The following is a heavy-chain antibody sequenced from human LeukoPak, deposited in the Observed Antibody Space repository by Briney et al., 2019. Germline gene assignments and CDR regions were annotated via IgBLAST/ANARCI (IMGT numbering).Heavy chain of an antibody. Sequence: KTSETLSLTCTVSGGSISSSSYYWSWIRQPPGKGLECIGYIYNTGTTNYNPSLKSRVTISVDTSKNQFSLKLSSVTAADTALYYCARERCDSTTCYYDYWGQGTLVTVSS. CDR3: ARERCDSTTCYYDY. D-gene: IGHD2-2*01. V-gene: IGHV4-61*01. CDR2: IYNTGTT. CDR1: GGSISSSSYY. J-gene: IGHJ4*02.